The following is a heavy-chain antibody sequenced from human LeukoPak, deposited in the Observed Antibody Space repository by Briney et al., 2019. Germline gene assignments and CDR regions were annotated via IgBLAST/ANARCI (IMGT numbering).Heavy chain of an antibody. CDR3: ARDRPHDYGDYPEYFQH. CDR2: ISSSSSYI. CDR1: GFTFSSYS. Sequence: PGGSLRLSCAASGFTFSSYSMNWVRQAPGKGLEWVSSISSSSSYIYYADSVKGRFTISRDNAKNSLYLQMNGLRAEDTAVYYCARDRPHDYGDYPEYFQHWGQGTLVTVSS. J-gene: IGHJ1*01. V-gene: IGHV3-21*01. D-gene: IGHD4-17*01.